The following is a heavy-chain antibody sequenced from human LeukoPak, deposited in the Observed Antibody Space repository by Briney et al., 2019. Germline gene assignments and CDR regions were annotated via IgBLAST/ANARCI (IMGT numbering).Heavy chain of an antibody. CDR1: GFTFDDYA. CDR3: AREMAMGG. Sequence: GGSLRLSCAASGFTFDDYATHWVRQAPGKGLEWVAVISYDGSNKYYADSVKGRFTISRDNSKNTLYLQMNSLRAEDTAVHYCAREMAMGGWGQGTLVTVSS. V-gene: IGHV3-30-3*01. D-gene: IGHD3-16*01. CDR2: ISYDGSNK. J-gene: IGHJ4*02.